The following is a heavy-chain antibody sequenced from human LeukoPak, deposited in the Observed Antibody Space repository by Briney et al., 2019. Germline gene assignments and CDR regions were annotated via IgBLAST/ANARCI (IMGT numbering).Heavy chain of an antibody. D-gene: IGHD6-13*01. Sequence: PSETLSLTCTVSGSSMNNYYWTWIRQSPGKGLEWIGYFHYTRNTNYNPSLWGRVTMSADTSKNHFSLKLNSVTAADTAVYYCARRARATAGGDYFDYWGQGTLVTVSS. CDR2: FHYTRNT. V-gene: IGHV4-59*08. CDR3: ARRARATAGGDYFDY. J-gene: IGHJ4*02. CDR1: GSSMNNYY.